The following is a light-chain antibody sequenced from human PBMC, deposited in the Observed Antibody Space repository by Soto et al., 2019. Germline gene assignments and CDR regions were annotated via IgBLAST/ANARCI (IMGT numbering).Light chain of an antibody. CDR1: QIIDSK. CDR3: QQYKSVWA. Sequence: IVMTQSPATLSVSPGERVTLSCRASQIIDSKLAWYQQSPGQAPSLLIYDASIRATGIPARFSGSGSGTVFTLTIVGQQAQDYGVYYCQQYKSVWAFGQ. J-gene: IGKJ1*01. CDR2: DAS. V-gene: IGKV3-15*01.